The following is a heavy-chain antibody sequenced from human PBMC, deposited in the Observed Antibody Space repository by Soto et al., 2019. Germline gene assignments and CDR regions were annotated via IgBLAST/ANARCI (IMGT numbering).Heavy chain of an antibody. CDR2: ISGSGGST. D-gene: IGHD1-26*01. J-gene: IGHJ4*02. V-gene: IGHV3-23*01. CDR3: AKVEGYSGSYYSNYYFDY. Sequence: GSLRLSCAASGFTFSSYAMSWVRQAPGKGLEWVSAISGSGGSTYYADSVKGRFTISRDNSKNTLYLQMNSLRAEDTAVYYCAKVEGYSGSYYSNYYFDYWGQGTLVTVSS. CDR1: GFTFSSYA.